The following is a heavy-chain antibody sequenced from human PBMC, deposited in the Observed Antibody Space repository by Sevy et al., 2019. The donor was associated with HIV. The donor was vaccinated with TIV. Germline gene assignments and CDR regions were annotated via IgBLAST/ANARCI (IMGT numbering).Heavy chain of an antibody. CDR2: IRSKAYGGTT. V-gene: IGHV3-49*03. Sequence: GGSLRLSCTASGFTFGDYAMSWFRQAPGKGLEWVGFIRSKAYGGTTEDAASVKGRFTISRDDSKSIAYLQMNSLKTEDTAVYYCTRDTYYDFWSGYPGVGAFDIWGQGTMVTVSS. J-gene: IGHJ3*02. CDR1: GFTFGDYA. D-gene: IGHD3-3*01. CDR3: TRDTYYDFWSGYPGVGAFDI.